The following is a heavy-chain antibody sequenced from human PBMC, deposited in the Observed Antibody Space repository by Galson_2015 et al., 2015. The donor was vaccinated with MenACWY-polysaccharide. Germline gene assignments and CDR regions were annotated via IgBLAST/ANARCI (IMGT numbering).Heavy chain of an antibody. Sequence: SETLSLTCAVYGGSFSGYYWNWIRQPPGKGLEWIGEINHSGSTNYNPSLKSRVTVSIDMSKSQFSLKLSSVTAADTAVYYCARELRYCSGGSCYPGARYYYGMDVWGQGTTVTVSS. V-gene: IGHV4-34*01. CDR3: ARELRYCSGGSCYPGARYYYGMDV. D-gene: IGHD2-15*01. J-gene: IGHJ6*02. CDR2: INHSGST. CDR1: GGSFSGYY.